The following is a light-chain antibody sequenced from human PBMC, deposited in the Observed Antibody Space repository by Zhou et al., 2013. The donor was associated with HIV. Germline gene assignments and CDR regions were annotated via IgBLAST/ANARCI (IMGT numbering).Light chain of an antibody. Sequence: DTQMTQSPSTLSASVGDSIMISCRASQTIGRYLAWYQQKPGKAPKLLIYDAFNLERGVPPRFSGSGSGTHFSFTITSLQAEDIATYHCQQHETLPLTFGGGTKVEIK. V-gene: IGKV1-33*01. CDR3: QQHETLPLT. J-gene: IGKJ4*01. CDR1: QTIGRY. CDR2: DAF.